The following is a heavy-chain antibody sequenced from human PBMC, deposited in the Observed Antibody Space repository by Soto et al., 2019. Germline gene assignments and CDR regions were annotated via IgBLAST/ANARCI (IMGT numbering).Heavy chain of an antibody. CDR1: GGSISSGGYS. Sequence: SETLSLTCAVSGGSISSGGYSWSWIRQPPGKGLEWIGYIYYSGSTNYNPSLKSRVTISVDTSKNQFSLKLSSVTAADTAVYYCARGTYYYDSSGYYPIDYWGQGTLVTVSS. J-gene: IGHJ4*02. CDR3: ARGTYYYDSSGYYPIDY. V-gene: IGHV4-61*08. D-gene: IGHD3-22*01. CDR2: IYYSGST.